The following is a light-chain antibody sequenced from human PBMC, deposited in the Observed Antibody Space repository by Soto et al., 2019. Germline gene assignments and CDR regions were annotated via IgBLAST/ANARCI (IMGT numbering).Light chain of an antibody. CDR1: QSISIY. Sequence: DIQMTQSPSSLSASVGDRVTITCRASQSISIYLSWYQQRAGKAPKLLIYAASSLQSGVPSRFSGRGSGTDFTLTISSLQPEDFATYYCQQTYITPPWTFGQGTKVEIK. CDR2: AAS. V-gene: IGKV1-39*01. CDR3: QQTYITPPWT. J-gene: IGKJ1*01.